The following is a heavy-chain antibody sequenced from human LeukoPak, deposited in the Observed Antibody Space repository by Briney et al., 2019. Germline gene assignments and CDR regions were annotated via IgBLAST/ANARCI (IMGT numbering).Heavy chain of an antibody. D-gene: IGHD3-10*01. CDR2: IKQDGSEK. CDR1: GFTFSSYW. J-gene: IGHJ4*02. Sequence: GGSLRLSCAASGFTFSSYWMSWVRQAPGKGLEWVANIKQDGSEKYYVDSVKGRFTISRDNAKNSLYLQMNSLRAEDTAVYYCARDRLLWFGEFKYFDYWGQGTLVTVSS. V-gene: IGHV3-7*01. CDR3: ARDRLLWFGEFKYFDY.